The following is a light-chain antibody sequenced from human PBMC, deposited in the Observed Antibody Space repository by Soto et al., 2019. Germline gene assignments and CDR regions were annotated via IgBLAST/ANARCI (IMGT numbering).Light chain of an antibody. J-gene: IGKJ1*01. V-gene: IGKV1-39*01. CDR1: QPIGSH. CDR2: GGS. Sequence: DIPLTQSPSGLWASVGDRVPITCRASQPIGSHLNWFQHKAGKAPKLLIYGGSTLIGGVPSRFSASGSGTDFTLTINSLQPEDFATYFCQKSYSPPWTFGQGTKVDIK. CDR3: QKSYSPPWT.